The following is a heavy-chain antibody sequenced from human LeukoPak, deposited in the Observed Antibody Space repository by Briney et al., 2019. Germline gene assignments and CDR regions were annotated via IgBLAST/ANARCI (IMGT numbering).Heavy chain of an antibody. CDR1: GGSISSGDYY. D-gene: IGHD3-3*01. CDR2: IYYSGST. CDR3: ARDQDYDFWSGSQAGHAFDI. V-gene: IGHV4-30-4*08. Sequence: SETLSLTCTVSGGSISSGDYYWSWIRQPPGQGLEWIGYIYYSGSTYYNPSLKSRVTTSVDTSKNQFSLKLSSVTAADTAVYYCARDQDYDFWSGSQAGHAFDIWGQGTMVTVSS. J-gene: IGHJ3*02.